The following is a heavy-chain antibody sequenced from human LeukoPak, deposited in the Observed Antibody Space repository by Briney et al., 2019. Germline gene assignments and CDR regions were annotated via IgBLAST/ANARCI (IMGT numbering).Heavy chain of an antibody. CDR3: ARSSGAYRSFDY. CDR1: GGSISTYY. D-gene: IGHD1-26*01. CDR2: IYYSGTT. V-gene: IGHV4-59*01. J-gene: IGHJ4*02. Sequence: SETLSLTCIVSGGSISTYYWSWIRQPPGKGQEWIGYIYYSGTTDYNPSLKSRVTISADTSNNQFSLRVTSVTAADTAVYYCARSSGAYRSFDYWGQGTLVPVSS.